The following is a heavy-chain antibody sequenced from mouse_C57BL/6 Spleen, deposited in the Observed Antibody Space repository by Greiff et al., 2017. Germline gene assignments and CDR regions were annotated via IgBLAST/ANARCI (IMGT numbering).Heavy chain of an antibody. J-gene: IGHJ2*01. CDR1: GYTFTSYW. Sequence: VKLQQPGTELVKPGASVKLSCKASGYTFTSYWMHWVKQRPGQGLEWIGNINPSNGGTNYNEKFKSKATLTVDKSSSTAYMQLSSRTSEYSAVYFCARGEYYGSSYPYYFDYWGQGTTLTVSS. CDR2: INPSNGGT. V-gene: IGHV1-53*01. D-gene: IGHD1-1*01. CDR3: ARGEYYGSSYPYYFDY.